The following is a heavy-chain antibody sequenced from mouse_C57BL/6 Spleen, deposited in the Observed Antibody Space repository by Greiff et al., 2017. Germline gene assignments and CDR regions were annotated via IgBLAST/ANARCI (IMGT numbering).Heavy chain of an antibody. Sequence: ESGPGLVKPSQSLSLTCSVTGYSITSGYYWNWIRQFPGNKLEWMGYISYDGSNNYNPSLKNRISITRDTSKNQFFLKLNSVTTEDTATYYCARVRYSNDYFDYWGQGTTLTVSS. D-gene: IGHD2-5*01. V-gene: IGHV3-6*01. CDR3: ARVRYSNDYFDY. CDR1: GYSITSGYY. J-gene: IGHJ2*01. CDR2: ISYDGSN.